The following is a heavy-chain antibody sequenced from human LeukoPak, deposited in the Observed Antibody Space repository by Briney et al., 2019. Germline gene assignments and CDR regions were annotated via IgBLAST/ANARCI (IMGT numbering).Heavy chain of an antibody. D-gene: IGHD4-17*01. V-gene: IGHV4-4*02. J-gene: IGHJ4*02. CDR3: ARDTSTVTRGY. Sequence: PSETLSLTCAVSGGSLSSSNWGSGGRQPPGKGGEWIGEIYHSGSTNYNPSFKSRVTISVDKSKNQFSLKLSSVTAADTAVYYCARDTSTVTRGYWGQGTLVTVSS. CDR2: IYHSGST. CDR1: GGSLSSSNW.